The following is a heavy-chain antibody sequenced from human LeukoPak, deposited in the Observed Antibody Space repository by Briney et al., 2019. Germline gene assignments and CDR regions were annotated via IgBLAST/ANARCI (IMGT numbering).Heavy chain of an antibody. CDR2: IDWDNDK. J-gene: IGHJ4*02. CDR1: GFALSTNGMR. D-gene: IGHD1-26*01. V-gene: IGHV2-70*04. Sequence: SGPALVKPTQTLTLTCPFSGFALSTNGMRASWIRQPPGKALEWLARIDWDNDKFYSTSLRTRLTIFKNTSKNQVVLTMTNMDPVDTATYYCARSSDGSFYDYWGQGTLVTVSS. CDR3: ARSSDGSFYDY.